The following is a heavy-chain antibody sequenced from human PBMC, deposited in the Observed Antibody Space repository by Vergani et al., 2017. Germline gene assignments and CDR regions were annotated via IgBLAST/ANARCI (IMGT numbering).Heavy chain of an antibody. J-gene: IGHJ6*03. CDR1: GYIFSKFW. V-gene: IGHV5-51*01. CDR2: IYYSGTT. CDR3: ARQKDYYMDV. Sequence: EKQLVQSGSETKKPGESLKISCQAFGYIFSKFWIGWVRQRPGRGLEWIGYIYYSGTTYYNPSLESRLTISLDTSENHLSLKLTSVTAADTAVYYCARQKDYYMDVWGKGATVTVS.